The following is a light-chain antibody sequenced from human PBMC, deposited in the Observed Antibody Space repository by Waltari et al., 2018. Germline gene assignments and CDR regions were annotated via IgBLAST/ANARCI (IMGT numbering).Light chain of an antibody. J-gene: IGKJ4*01. Sequence: AIRMTQSPSSSSASTGETITMTCRASHAISNYLVWYQQKPGRAPKLLIYAASTLQDGVPSRFSGSGSGTDFTLTISYLQSEDFATYYCQHYYNYPITFGGGTKVEIK. CDR2: AAS. CDR1: HAISNY. V-gene: IGKV1-8*01. CDR3: QHYYNYPIT.